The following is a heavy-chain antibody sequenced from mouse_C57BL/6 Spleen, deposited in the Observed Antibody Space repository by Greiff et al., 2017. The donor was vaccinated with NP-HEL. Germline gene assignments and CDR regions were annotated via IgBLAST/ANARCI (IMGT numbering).Heavy chain of an antibody. CDR2: IDPENGDT. J-gene: IGHJ2*01. CDR1: GFNIKDDY. Sequence: EVQLQQSGAELVRPGASVKLSCTASGFNIKDDYMHWVKQRPEQGLEWIGWIDPENGDTEYASKFQGKATITADTSSNTAYLQLSSLTSEDTAVYYCTTADGYWGWGQGTTLTVSS. CDR3: TTADGYWG. V-gene: IGHV14-4*01. D-gene: IGHD2-3*01.